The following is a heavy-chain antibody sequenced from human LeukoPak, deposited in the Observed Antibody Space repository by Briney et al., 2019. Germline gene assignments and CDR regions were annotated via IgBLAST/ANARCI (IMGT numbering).Heavy chain of an antibody. CDR3: AREIFGSGSYPDF. J-gene: IGHJ4*02. CDR1: XGSFSGYY. CDR2: INDSGST. D-gene: IGHD3-10*01. Sequence: AXXXGSFSGYYWSWIRQPPGKXLEXVGEINDSGSTNYNPSLKSRVTISVDTSKNQFSLKLSSVTAADTAVYYCAREIFGSGSYPDFWGQGTLVTVSS. V-gene: IGHV4-34*01.